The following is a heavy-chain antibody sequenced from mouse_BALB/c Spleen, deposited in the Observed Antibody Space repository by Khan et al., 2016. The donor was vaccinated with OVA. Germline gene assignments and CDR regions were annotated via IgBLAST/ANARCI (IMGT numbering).Heavy chain of an antibody. CDR2: IHYGGNT. CDR1: VYSITSGYS. V-gene: IGHV3-1*02. CDR3: ARAVRWFPY. Sequence: EVQLQESGPDLVKPSQSLSLTCTVTVYSITSGYSWHWIRQFPENKLEWMGYIHYGGNTNYTPSLKSRIPNTRDTSRNPFFLQLNSVTTEATAKYYCARAVRWFPYWGQGTLVTVSA. J-gene: IGHJ3*01.